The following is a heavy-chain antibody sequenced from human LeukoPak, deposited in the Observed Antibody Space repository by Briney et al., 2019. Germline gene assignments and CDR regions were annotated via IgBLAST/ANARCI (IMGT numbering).Heavy chain of an antibody. V-gene: IGHV3-48*03. D-gene: IGHD5-18*01. CDR3: ARGREQLWPRSDYYMDV. J-gene: IGHJ6*03. CDR2: ISSSGSTI. Sequence: PGGSLRLSCAASGFTFSSYEMNWVRQAPGKGLEWVSYISSSGSTIYYADSVKGRFTISRDNAKNSLYLQMNSLRAEDTALYYCARGREQLWPRSDYYMDVWGKGTTVTVSS. CDR1: GFTFSSYE.